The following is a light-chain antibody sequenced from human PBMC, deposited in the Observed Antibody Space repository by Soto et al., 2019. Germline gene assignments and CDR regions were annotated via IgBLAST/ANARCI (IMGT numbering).Light chain of an antibody. CDR1: ISDIGGYNF. J-gene: IGLJ2*01. CDR2: DVN. Sequence: QSALTQPASVSGSPGQSITISCTGTISDIGGYNFISWYQHHPGKAPKLVIYDVNNRPSGISYRFSGSKAGNTASLTSSGLQAEDESDYYCASYTRTTTLVFGGVTTLTVL. V-gene: IGLV2-14*01. CDR3: ASYTRTTTLV.